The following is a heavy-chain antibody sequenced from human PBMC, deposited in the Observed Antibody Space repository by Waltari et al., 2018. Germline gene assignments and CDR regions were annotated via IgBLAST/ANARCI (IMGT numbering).Heavy chain of an antibody. D-gene: IGHD4-17*01. V-gene: IGHV3-7*01. Sequence: EVQVVESGGDLVQPGGSLRLSCAASGFPFSDYWMGWVRQAPGKGLEWVANIKKDASTRYYGDSVKGRFTISRDNAKNSLYLEMNSLTAEDTAVYYCARHGDFCFDYWGQGILVTVSS. J-gene: IGHJ4*02. CDR3: ARHGDFCFDY. CDR1: GFPFSDYW. CDR2: IKKDASTR.